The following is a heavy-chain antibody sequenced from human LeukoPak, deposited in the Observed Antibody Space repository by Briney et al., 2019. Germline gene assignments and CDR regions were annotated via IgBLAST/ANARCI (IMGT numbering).Heavy chain of an antibody. CDR3: ARERTTGREFDY. D-gene: IGHD4-11*01. CDR1: GGSMSSYY. CDR2: IYYSGST. J-gene: IGHJ4*02. Sequence: PSETLSLTCTVSGGSMSSYYWSWIRQPPGKGLEWIGYIYYSGSTKYNPSLKSRVTISVDTSKNQSSLKLSSVTAADTAVYYCARERTTGREFDYWGQGTLGTVSS. V-gene: IGHV4-59*12.